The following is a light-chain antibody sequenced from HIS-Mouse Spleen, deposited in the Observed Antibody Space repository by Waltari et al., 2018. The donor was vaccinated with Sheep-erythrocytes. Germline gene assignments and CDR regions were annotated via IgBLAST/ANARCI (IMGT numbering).Light chain of an antibody. CDR2: DAS. V-gene: IGKV1-33*01. Sequence: DIQMTQSPSSLSASVGDRVTITCQVSQDISNYLNWYQQKPGQAPKLLIYDASNFETGVPSRFSGSGSGTDFTFTISSLQPEDIATYYCQQYDNLPLTFGGGTKVEIK. CDR3: QQYDNLPLT. CDR1: QDISNY. J-gene: IGKJ4*01.